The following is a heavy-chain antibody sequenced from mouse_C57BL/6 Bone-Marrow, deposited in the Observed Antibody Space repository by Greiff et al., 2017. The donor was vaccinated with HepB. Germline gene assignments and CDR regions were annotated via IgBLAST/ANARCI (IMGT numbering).Heavy chain of an antibody. V-gene: IGHV1-64*01. Sequence: QVQLQQPGAELVKPGASVKLSCKASGYTFTSYWMHWVKQRPGQGLEWIGMIHPNSGSTNYNEKFKSKATLTVDKSSSTAYMQLSSLTSEDSAVYYCARSAHYGSSLYYFDYWGQGTTLTVSS. CDR3: ARSAHYGSSLYYFDY. CDR1: GYTFTSYW. CDR2: IHPNSGST. J-gene: IGHJ2*01. D-gene: IGHD1-1*01.